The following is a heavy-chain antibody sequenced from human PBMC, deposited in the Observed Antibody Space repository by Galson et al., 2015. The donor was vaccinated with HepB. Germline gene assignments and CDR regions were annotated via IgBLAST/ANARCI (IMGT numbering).Heavy chain of an antibody. J-gene: IGHJ5*02. D-gene: IGHD2-15*01. V-gene: IGHV1-18*01. Sequence: SVKVSCKASGYTFSRYSITWVRQGPGKGLEWMGGIGAYNHNTNYAQKFQGRVTMTKDRSTCTAYMELRSLRSEDTAIYYCARGALVVAVAATPNNWFAPWGQGTLVTVSS. CDR2: IGAYNHNT. CDR3: ARGALVVAVAATPNNWFAP. CDR1: GYTFSRYS.